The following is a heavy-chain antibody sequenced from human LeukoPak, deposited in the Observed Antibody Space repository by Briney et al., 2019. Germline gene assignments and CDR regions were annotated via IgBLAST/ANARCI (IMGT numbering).Heavy chain of an antibody. J-gene: IGHJ4*02. CDR3: ARDGSLWFGELPPDY. V-gene: IGHV3-30-3*01. D-gene: IGHD3-10*01. CDR2: ISYDGSNK. CDR1: GFTFSNYA. Sequence: GGSLRLSCVASGFTFSNYAMQWVRQAPGKGLEWVAVISYDGSNKYYADSVKGRFTISRDNTKNTLYLQMNSLRAEDTAVYYCARDGSLWFGELPPDYWGQGTLVTVSS.